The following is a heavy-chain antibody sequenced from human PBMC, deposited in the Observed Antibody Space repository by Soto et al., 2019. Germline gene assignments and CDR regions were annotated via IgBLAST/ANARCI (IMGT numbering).Heavy chain of an antibody. J-gene: IGHJ4*02. V-gene: IGHV4-39*01. CDR3: ARQPRIVGATPMAYYFDY. Sequence: TSETLSLTCTVSGGSISSSSYYWGWIRQPPGKGLEWIGGIYYSGSTYYNPSLKSRVTISVDTSKNQFSLKLSSVTAADTAVYYCARQPRIVGATPMAYYFDYWGQGTLVTVSS. D-gene: IGHD1-26*01. CDR1: GGSISSSSYY. CDR2: IYYSGST.